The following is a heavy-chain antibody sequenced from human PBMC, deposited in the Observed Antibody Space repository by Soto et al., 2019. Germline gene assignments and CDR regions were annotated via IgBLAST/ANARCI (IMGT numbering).Heavy chain of an antibody. CDR1: RFSLSTSGMC. D-gene: IGHD6-6*01. Sequence: GHTLVIPTKILTLSCTFSRFSLSTSGMCVSWVRQPPGKALEWLALIDWDDDKYYSTSLKTRLTISKDTSKNQVVLTMTNMDPVDTATYYCARIRYSSSSYYYYGMDVWGQGTTVTVSS. V-gene: IGHV2-70*20. J-gene: IGHJ6*02. CDR2: IDWDDDK. CDR3: ARIRYSSSSYYYYGMDV.